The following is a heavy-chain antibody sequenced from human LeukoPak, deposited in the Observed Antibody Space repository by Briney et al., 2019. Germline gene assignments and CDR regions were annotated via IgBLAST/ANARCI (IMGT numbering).Heavy chain of an antibody. Sequence: GGSLRLSCAASGFTFSSYSMNWVRQAPGKGLEWVSYISSSSSTIYYADSVKGRFTISRDNAKNSLYLQMNSLRAEDTAVYYCARAIITMVRGDYYGMDVWGQGTTVTVSS. CDR2: ISSSSSTI. J-gene: IGHJ6*02. V-gene: IGHV3-48*04. CDR3: ARAIITMVRGDYYGMDV. D-gene: IGHD3-10*01. CDR1: GFTFSSYS.